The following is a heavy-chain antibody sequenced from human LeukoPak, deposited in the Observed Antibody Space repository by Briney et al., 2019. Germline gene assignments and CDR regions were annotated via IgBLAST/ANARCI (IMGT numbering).Heavy chain of an antibody. CDR2: ISAYNGNT. Sequence: ASVKVSCKASGYTFTSYGISWVRQAPGQGLEWMGWISAYNGNTNYAQKLQGRVTMTTDTSTSTAYMELSSLRSEDTAVYYCARTTGYCSSTSCFFDYWGQGTLVTVSS. CDR3: ARTTGYCSSTSCFFDY. D-gene: IGHD2-2*01. J-gene: IGHJ4*02. V-gene: IGHV1-18*01. CDR1: GYTFTSYG.